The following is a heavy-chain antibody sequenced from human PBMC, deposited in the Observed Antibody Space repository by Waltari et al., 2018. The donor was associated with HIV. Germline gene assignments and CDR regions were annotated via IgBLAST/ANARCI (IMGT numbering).Heavy chain of an antibody. CDR2: IYPGDSDT. J-gene: IGHJ6*02. V-gene: IGHV5-51*01. CDR3: ARHFWGDCSDDVCLYGMDV. CDR1: GYSFTSYW. Sequence: EVQLVQSGAEVKKPGESLKISCKGSGYSFTSYWIGWVRQMPGKGLEWMGVIYPGDSDTRYSPSFQGQVTMSADKSISTAYLQWSSLRASDTAVYYCARHFWGDCSDDVCLYGMDVWGQGTTVTVSS. D-gene: IGHD2-8*01.